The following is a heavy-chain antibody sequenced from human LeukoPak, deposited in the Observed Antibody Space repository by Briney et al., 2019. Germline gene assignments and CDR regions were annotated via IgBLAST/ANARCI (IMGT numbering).Heavy chain of an antibody. V-gene: IGHV1-69*04. J-gene: IGHJ6*02. D-gene: IGHD6-19*01. Sequence: GASVKVSCKASGGTFSSYAISWVRQAPGQGLEWMGRIIPILGIANYAQKFQGRVTITADKSTSTAYMELSSLRSEDTAVYYCARSSLAVAGSPYYYGMDVWGQGTTVTVSS. CDR1: GGTFSSYA. CDR3: ARSSLAVAGSPYYYGMDV. CDR2: IIPILGIA.